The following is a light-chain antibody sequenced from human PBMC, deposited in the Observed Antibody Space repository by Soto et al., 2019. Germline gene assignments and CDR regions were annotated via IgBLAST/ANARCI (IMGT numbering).Light chain of an antibody. CDR1: QSVSSY. Sequence: EIVLTQSPATLSLSPGETATLSCGASQSVSSYLAWYQQKPGQAPRLLIYDASNRATGIPARFSGSGSGTDFTLTISSLEPEDFAVYYCQHRSNWPLTFGGGTKVDIK. CDR2: DAS. CDR3: QHRSNWPLT. J-gene: IGKJ4*01. V-gene: IGKV3-11*01.